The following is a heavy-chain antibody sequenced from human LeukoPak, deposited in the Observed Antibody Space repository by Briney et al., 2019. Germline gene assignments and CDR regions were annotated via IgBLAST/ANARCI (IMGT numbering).Heavy chain of an antibody. CDR1: GYTLTELS. D-gene: IGHD1-26*01. Sequence: ASVKVSCKVSGYTLTELSMHWVRQAPGKGLEWMGGFDPEDGETIYAQKFQGRVTMTEDTSTDTAYMELSSLRSEDTAVYCCATRSAFGSYFDYWGQGTLVTVSS. V-gene: IGHV1-24*01. J-gene: IGHJ4*02. CDR2: FDPEDGET. CDR3: ATRSAFGSYFDY.